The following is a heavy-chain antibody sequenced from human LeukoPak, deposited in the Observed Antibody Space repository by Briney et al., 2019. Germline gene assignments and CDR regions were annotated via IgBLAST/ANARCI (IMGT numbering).Heavy chain of an antibody. CDR1: GYTFTGYY. D-gene: IGHD3-3*01. J-gene: IGHJ4*02. CDR3: ARTPNYDFWSGYFDY. CDR2: INPNSGGT. V-gene: IGHV1-2*02. Sequence: ASVKVPCKASGYTFTGYYMHWVRQAPGQGLEWMGWINPNSGGTNYAQKFQGRVTMTRDTSISTAYMELSRLRSDDTAVYYCARTPNYDFWSGYFDYWGQGTLVTVSS.